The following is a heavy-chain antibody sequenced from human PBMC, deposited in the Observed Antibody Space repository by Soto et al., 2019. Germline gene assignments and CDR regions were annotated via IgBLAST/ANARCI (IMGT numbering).Heavy chain of an antibody. CDR3: ASRKSSPYFDY. CDR1: GGSISSGDYY. V-gene: IGHV4-30-4*01. CDR2: IYYSGST. Sequence: PSETLSLTCTVSGGSISSGDYYWSWIRQPPGKGLEWIGYIYYSGSTYYKPSLKNRVTISVDTSKNQFSLKLSSVIAADTAVYYCASRKSSPYFDYWGQGTLVTVSS. D-gene: IGHD3-10*01. J-gene: IGHJ4*02.